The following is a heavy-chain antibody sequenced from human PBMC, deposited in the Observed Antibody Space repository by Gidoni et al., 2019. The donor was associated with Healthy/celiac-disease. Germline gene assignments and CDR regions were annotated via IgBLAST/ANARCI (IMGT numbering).Heavy chain of an antibody. CDR3: ARDPLGATTVFQH. Sequence: QVQLVQSGAEVKKPGSSVKVSCKASGGTFSSYAISWVRQAPGQGLEWMGRIIPILGIANYAQKFQGRVTITADKSTSTAYMELSSLRSEDTAVYYCARDPLGATTVFQHWGQGTLVTVSS. CDR2: IIPILGIA. J-gene: IGHJ1*01. V-gene: IGHV1-69*04. CDR1: GGTFSSYA. D-gene: IGHD1-26*01.